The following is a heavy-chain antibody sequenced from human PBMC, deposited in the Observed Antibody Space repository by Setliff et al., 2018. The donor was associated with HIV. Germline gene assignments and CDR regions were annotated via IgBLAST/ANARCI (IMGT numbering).Heavy chain of an antibody. CDR3: ARGALSLTMTKLLSFFDC. CDR2: INHSGNT. CDR1: GGSFSGNY. D-gene: IGHD3-22*01. J-gene: IGHJ4*02. V-gene: IGHV4-34*01. Sequence: SETLSLTCAVYGGSFSGNYWSWIRQTPGKGLEWIAEINHSGNTNYNPSLKSRVTISVVASKSHFSLKMTSVTAADTAVYYCARGALSLTMTKLLSFFDCWGQGTQVTVSS.